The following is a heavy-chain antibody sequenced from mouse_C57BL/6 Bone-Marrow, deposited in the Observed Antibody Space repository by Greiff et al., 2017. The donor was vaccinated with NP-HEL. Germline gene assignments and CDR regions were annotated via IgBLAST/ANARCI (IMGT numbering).Heavy chain of an antibody. D-gene: IGHD2-4*01. J-gene: IGHJ4*01. CDR1: GFTFSDYY. Sequence: EVQLVESEGGLVQPGSSMKLSCTASGFTFSDYYMAWVRQVPEKGLEWVANINYDGSSTYYLDSLKSRFIISRDNAKNILYLQMSSLKSEDTATYYCARDDYDGRMDYWGQGTSVTVSS. V-gene: IGHV5-16*01. CDR3: ARDDYDGRMDY. CDR2: INYDGSST.